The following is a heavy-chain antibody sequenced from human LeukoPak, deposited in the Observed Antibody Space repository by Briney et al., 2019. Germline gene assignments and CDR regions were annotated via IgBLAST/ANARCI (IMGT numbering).Heavy chain of an antibody. Sequence: GASVKVSCKASGYTFTSYGISWVRQAPGKGLEWMGWISAYNGNTNYAQKLQGRVTMTTDTSTSTAYMELRSLRSDDTAVYYCARYWDDFRSGYNLVYGFDPWGQGTLVTVSS. CDR2: ISAYNGNT. CDR3: ARYWDDFRSGYNLVYGFDP. V-gene: IGHV1-18*01. J-gene: IGHJ5*02. CDR1: GYTFTSYG. D-gene: IGHD3-3*01.